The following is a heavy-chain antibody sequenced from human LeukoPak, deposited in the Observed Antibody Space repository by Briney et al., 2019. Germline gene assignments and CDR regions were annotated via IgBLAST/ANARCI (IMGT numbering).Heavy chain of an antibody. CDR3: AKDSRRGSSGLFDY. V-gene: IGHV3-9*01. CDR1: GFTFDDYA. Sequence: GGSLRPSCAASGFTFDDYAMHWVRQAPGKGLEWVSGISWNSGSIGYADSVKGRFTISRDNAKNSLYLQMNSLRAEDTALYYCAKDSRRGSSGLFDYWGQGTLVTVSS. D-gene: IGHD6-6*01. CDR2: ISWNSGSI. J-gene: IGHJ4*02.